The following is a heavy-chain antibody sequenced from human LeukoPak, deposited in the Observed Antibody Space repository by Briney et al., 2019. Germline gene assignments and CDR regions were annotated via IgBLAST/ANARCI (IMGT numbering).Heavy chain of an antibody. CDR3: ARGQLGPTSAPFDS. CDR2: FDPEDGET. Sequence: GASVKVSCKVSGYTLPELSMHWVRQAPGKGLEWMGGFDPEDGETIYAQKFQGRVTMTREAPTTTIYMELRNLTSDDTAVYYCARGQLGPTSAPFDSWGQGTLVTVSS. J-gene: IGHJ4*02. CDR1: GYTLPELS. D-gene: IGHD6-13*01. V-gene: IGHV1-24*01.